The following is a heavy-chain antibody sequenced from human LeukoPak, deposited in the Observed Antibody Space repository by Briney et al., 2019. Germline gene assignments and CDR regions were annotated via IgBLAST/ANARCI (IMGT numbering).Heavy chain of an antibody. CDR1: GASISSSSSS. V-gene: IGHV4-39*02. J-gene: IGHJ4*02. CDR3: ASGTFDDYGDYDRGDYFDH. D-gene: IGHD4-17*01. Sequence: SETLSLTCTVSGASISSSSSSWGWVRQPPGQGPEWTGSIYYSGLTYDNPSLKSRVSISVDPSKNHFSLKVSSVTAADTAVYYCASGTFDDYGDYDRGDYFDHWGQGTLVTVSS. CDR2: IYYSGLT.